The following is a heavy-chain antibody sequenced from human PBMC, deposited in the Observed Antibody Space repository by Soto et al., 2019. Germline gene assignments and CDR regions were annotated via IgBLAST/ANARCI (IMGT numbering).Heavy chain of an antibody. CDR1: GFTFSYYG. CDR2: IWYDGSNK. J-gene: IGHJ6*02. CDR3: ASNMDYDNYAMDV. V-gene: IGHV3-33*01. Sequence: QVQMVESGGGVVQPGRSLRLSCAASGFTFSYYGMHWVRQAPGKGLEWVAVIWYDGSNKYYADSVKGRFTISRDNSKNTLYLQMNSLRAEDTAAYYCASNMDYDNYAMDVWGQGTTVTVSS. D-gene: IGHD3-9*01.